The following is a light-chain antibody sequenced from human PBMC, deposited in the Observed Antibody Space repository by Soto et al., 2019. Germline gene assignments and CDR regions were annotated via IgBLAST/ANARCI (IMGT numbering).Light chain of an antibody. Sequence: DIQMTQSPSSLSASVGDRVTITCRASQSISSYLNWYQQKPGKAPKLLIYAASSLQSGVPSRFSGSGSGTDFTRTISSLQPEDFAACYCQQSYSTPRTFGGGTKVDIK. CDR3: QQSYSTPRT. CDR1: QSISSY. CDR2: AAS. J-gene: IGKJ4*01. V-gene: IGKV1-39*01.